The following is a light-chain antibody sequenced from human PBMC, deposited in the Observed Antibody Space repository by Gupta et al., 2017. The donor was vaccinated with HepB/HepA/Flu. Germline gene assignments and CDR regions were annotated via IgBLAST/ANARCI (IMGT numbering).Light chain of an antibody. J-gene: IGKJ2*04. V-gene: IGKV1-5*03. CDR3: QQYNSYPCS. Sequence: DIQMTQSPSTLSASVGDRVTITCRASQSISSWLVWYQQKPGKAPKPLIYKASSLESGVPSRFSGSGSGTEFTLTISSLQPDDFATYYCQQYNSYPCSFGQGTKLEIK. CDR1: QSISSW. CDR2: KAS.